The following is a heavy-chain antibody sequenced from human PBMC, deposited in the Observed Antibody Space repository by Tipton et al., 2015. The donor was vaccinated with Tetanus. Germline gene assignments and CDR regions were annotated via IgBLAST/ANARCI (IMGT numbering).Heavy chain of an antibody. Sequence: QLVQSGGGVVQPGRSLRLSCAASGFTFSSYAMHWVRQAPGKGLEWVAVISYDGSNKYYADSVKGRFTISRDNSKNTLYLQMNSLRAEDTAVYYCARDRGGSSRRYCYYYVDVWGKGTTVTVSS. V-gene: IGHV3-30-3*01. CDR2: ISYDGSNK. CDR3: ARDRGGSSRRYCYYYVDV. J-gene: IGHJ6*03. D-gene: IGHD1-26*01. CDR1: GFTFSSYA.